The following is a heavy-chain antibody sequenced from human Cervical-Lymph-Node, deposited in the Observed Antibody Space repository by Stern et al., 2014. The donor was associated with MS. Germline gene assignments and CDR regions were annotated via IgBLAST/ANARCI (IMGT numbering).Heavy chain of an antibody. J-gene: IGHJ4*02. D-gene: IGHD5-24*01. V-gene: IGHV1-2*02. Sequence: QVQLQQSGAEVEKPGASVKVSCKASGYTFTGYYIHWVRQAPGQGLEWMGWIIPNNGDTNYAQNFQGRVTMTRDTSISTAYMELSRLRSDDTAVYYCAKDGYNYWGQGTLVTVSS. CDR2: IIPNNGDT. CDR3: AKDGYNY. CDR1: GYTFTGYY.